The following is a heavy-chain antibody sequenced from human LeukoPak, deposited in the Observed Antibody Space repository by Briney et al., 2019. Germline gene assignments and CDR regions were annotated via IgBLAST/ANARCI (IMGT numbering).Heavy chain of an antibody. D-gene: IGHD2-8*01. J-gene: IGHJ4*02. V-gene: IGHV3-30*02. CDR3: ARSVMMYASTYYFHY. Sequence: GGSLRLSCAASGFNFSDFGIHWVRQAPGKGLEWVAFMRYDATKPYYADSVKGRFSISRDNSKNTVFLQISSLRAEDTSVYYCARSVMMYASTYYFHYWGQGALVTVSS. CDR2: MRYDATKP. CDR1: GFNFSDFG.